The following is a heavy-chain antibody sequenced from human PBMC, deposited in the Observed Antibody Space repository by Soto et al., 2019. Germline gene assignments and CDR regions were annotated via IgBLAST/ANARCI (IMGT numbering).Heavy chain of an antibody. Sequence: SETLSLTCTVSGGSISSYYWAWIRQPPGKELEKIGSLYYGGNTYYNQSVKSRVTISVDTSKNQFSLKLTSVTAADTALFYCARHFSSGTFYDNWFDPWGHGTLVNVSS. CDR1: GGSISSYY. J-gene: IGHJ5*02. CDR3: ARHFSSGTFYDNWFDP. D-gene: IGHD3-10*01. V-gene: IGHV4-39*01. CDR2: LYYGGNT.